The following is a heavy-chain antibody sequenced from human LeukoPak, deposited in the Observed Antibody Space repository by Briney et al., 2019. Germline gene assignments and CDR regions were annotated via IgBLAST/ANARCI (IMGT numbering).Heavy chain of an antibody. CDR3: ARQLGYCSSTSCYADKVDY. D-gene: IGHD2-2*01. Sequence: SETLSLTCTASGGSISSSSYYWGWIRQPPGKGLEWIGSIYYSGSTYYNPSLKSRVTISVDTSKNQFSLKLCSVTAADTAVYYCARQLGYCSSTSCYADKVDYWGQGTLVTVSS. CDR1: GGSISSSSYY. CDR2: IYYSGST. V-gene: IGHV4-39*01. J-gene: IGHJ4*02.